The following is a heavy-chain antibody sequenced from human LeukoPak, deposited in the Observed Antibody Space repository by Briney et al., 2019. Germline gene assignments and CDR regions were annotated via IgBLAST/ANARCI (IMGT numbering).Heavy chain of an antibody. CDR1: GGSISSSNW. Sequence: SETLSLTCAVSGGSISSSNWWSWVRQPPGKGLEWIGEIYHSGSTNYNPSLKSRVTISVDKSKNQFSLKLSSVTAADTAVYYCARGLTYYYGSGSLQYYYYYGMDVWGKGTTVTVSS. D-gene: IGHD3-10*01. CDR3: ARGLTYYYGSGSLQYYYYYGMDV. J-gene: IGHJ6*04. CDR2: IYHSGST. V-gene: IGHV4-4*02.